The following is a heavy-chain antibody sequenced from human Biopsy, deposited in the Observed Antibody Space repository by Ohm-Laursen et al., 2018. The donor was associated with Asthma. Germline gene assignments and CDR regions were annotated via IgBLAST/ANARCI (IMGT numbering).Heavy chain of an antibody. D-gene: IGHD3-3*01. J-gene: IGHJ4*02. V-gene: IGHV3-30*03. Sequence: LRLSCAASGFTFSSYGMHWVRQAPGKGLEWVAVISYDGSNKYYADSVKGRFTISRDNSKNTLYLQMNSLRAEDTAVYYCASQSSGPDFWSGYYYFDYWGQGTLVTVSS. CDR1: GFTFSSYG. CDR3: ASQSSGPDFWSGYYYFDY. CDR2: ISYDGSNK.